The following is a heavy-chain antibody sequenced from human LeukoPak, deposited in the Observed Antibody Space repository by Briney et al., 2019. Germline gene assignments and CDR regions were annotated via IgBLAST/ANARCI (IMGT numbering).Heavy chain of an antibody. V-gene: IGHV5-51*01. D-gene: IGHD2-15*01. CDR3: ARGYCSGGSCYPYYFDY. CDR2: IYPGDSDT. J-gene: IGHJ4*02. CDR1: GYSFTSYW. Sequence: ESLKISCKGSGYSFTSYWIGWVRQMPGKGLEWMGLIYPGDSDTRYSPSFQGQVTISADKSISTAYLQWSSLQAAGTAMYYCARGYCSGGSCYPYYFDYWGQGTLVTVSS.